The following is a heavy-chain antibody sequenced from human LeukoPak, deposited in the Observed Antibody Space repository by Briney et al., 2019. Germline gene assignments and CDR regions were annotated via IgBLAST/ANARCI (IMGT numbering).Heavy chain of an antibody. CDR1: GITFSSYG. V-gene: IGHV3-30*02. Sequence: GGSLRLSCAASGITFSSYGIHWVRQAPGKGLEWVAFIRYDGSNKFYADSVKGRFAISRDNSKNALHLQMNSLRAEDTAVYYCAKDQRYSYGPPWVPDYWGRGTLVTVSS. J-gene: IGHJ4*02. CDR3: AKDQRYSYGPPWVPDY. D-gene: IGHD5-18*01. CDR2: IRYDGSNK.